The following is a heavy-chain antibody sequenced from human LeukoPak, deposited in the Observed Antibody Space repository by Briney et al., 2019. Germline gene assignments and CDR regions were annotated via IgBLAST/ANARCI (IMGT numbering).Heavy chain of an antibody. CDR3: ARDVGFGELFSDY. J-gene: IGHJ4*02. D-gene: IGHD3-10*01. CDR1: GFTFINAW. Sequence: GGSLRLSCAASGFTFINAWMAWVRQAPGKGLEWVANIKQDGSEKYYVDSVKGRFTISRDNAKNSLYLQMNSLRAEDTAVYYCARDVGFGELFSDYWGQGTLVTVSS. V-gene: IGHV3-7*01. CDR2: IKQDGSEK.